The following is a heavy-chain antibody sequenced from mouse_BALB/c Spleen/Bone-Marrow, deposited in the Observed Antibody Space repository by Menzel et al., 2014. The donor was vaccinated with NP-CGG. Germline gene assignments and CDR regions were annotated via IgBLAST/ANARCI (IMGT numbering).Heavy chain of an antibody. V-gene: IGHV1S56*01. Sequence: QVQLKQSGTELVKPGALVKISCKASGYTFTSYDINWVKQRPGQGLEWIGWIYPGDGSTKYNEKFKGKATLTADKSSSTAYMQLSSLTSENSAVYFCARSGNYYGNYYWYFDVWGAGTTVTVSS. J-gene: IGHJ1*01. CDR3: ARSGNYYGNYYWYFDV. CDR2: IYPGDGST. D-gene: IGHD2-1*01. CDR1: GYTFTSYD.